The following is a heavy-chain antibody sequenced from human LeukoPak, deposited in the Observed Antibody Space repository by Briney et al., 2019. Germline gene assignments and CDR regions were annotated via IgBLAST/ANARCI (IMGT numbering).Heavy chain of an antibody. J-gene: IGHJ4*02. D-gene: IGHD3-22*01. V-gene: IGHV4-4*07. CDR2: IYTSGST. CDR3: ARDSDYYDSSGYDV. Sequence: PSETLSLTCTVSGGSISSYYWSWIRQPAGKGLEWIGRIYTSGSTNYNPSLKSRVTMSVDTSKNQFSLKLSSVTAADTAAYYCARDSDYYDSSGYDVWGQGTLVTVSS. CDR1: GGSISSYY.